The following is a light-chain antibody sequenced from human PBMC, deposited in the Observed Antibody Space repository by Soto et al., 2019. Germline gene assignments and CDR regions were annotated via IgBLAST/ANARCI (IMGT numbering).Light chain of an antibody. CDR3: SSYTTTNTPF. CDR2: GVS. CDR1: SSDIGSYNF. Sequence: QSALTQPASVSGSPGQSITISCTGTSSDIGSYNFVSWYQHHPGKAPKLVISGVSIRPSGVSFRFSGSKSGNTASLTISGLQAEDEAEYYCSSYTTTNTPFFGGGTKVTVL. V-gene: IGLV2-14*01. J-gene: IGLJ2*01.